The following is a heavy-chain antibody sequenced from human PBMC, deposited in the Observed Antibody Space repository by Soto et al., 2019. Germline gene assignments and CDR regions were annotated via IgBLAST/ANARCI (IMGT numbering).Heavy chain of an antibody. CDR1: GDSVSSNIAS. CDR2: TYYRSKRYN. Sequence: SQTLSLTCVISGDSVSSNIASWNWIRQSPSRGLEWLGRTYYRSKRYNEYVVSVKSRMTINPDTSKNQFSLQLNSVTPEDTAVYYCARGAHYYNGMDVWGQGTTVTVSS. V-gene: IGHV6-1*01. CDR3: ARGAHYYNGMDV. J-gene: IGHJ6*02.